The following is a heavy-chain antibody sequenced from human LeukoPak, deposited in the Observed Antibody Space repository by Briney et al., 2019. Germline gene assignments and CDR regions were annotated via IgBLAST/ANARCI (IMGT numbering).Heavy chain of an antibody. Sequence: GGSLRLSCAASGFTFSSYAMSWVRQAPGKGLEWVSVTYSGGSTYYADSVKGRCTISRDNSKNTLYLQMNSLRGEDTAVYYCASGIGAFDNWGQGTLVTVSA. D-gene: IGHD1-26*01. CDR3: ASGIGAFDN. CDR1: GFTFSSYA. J-gene: IGHJ4*02. CDR2: TYSGGST. V-gene: IGHV3-66*01.